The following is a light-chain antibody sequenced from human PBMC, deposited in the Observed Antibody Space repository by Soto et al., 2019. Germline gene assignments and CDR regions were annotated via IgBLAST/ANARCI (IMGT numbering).Light chain of an antibody. CDR2: EVS. CDR3: CSYAGSSTLV. Sequence: QSALTQPASVSGSPGQSITISCTGTSSDVGSYNLVSWYQQHPGKAPKNMIYEVSKRPSGVSNRFSGSKSGNTASLTISGLQAEDEADYYCCSYAGSSTLVFGGGTKVTVL. CDR1: SSDVGSYNL. V-gene: IGLV2-23*02. J-gene: IGLJ2*01.